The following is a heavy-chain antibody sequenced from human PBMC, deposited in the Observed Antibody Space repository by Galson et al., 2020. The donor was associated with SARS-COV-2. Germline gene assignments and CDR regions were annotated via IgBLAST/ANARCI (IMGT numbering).Heavy chain of an antibody. CDR1: GFIFISYT. CDR2: ISYDGTNK. V-gene: IGHV3-30-3*01. Sequence: GGSLRLSCAASGFIFISYTIHWVRQAPGKGLEWVALISYDGTNKYYADSVKGRFTISRDNSKNTLYVQMNSLRVEDTAVYYCARDSGGRYYGSFDPWGQGTLVTVSS. CDR3: ARDSGGRYYGSFDP. J-gene: IGHJ5*02. D-gene: IGHD1-26*01.